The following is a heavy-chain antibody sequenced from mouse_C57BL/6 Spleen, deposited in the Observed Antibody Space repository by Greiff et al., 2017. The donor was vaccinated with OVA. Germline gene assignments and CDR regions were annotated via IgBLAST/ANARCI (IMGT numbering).Heavy chain of an antibody. CDR2: ILPGSGST. V-gene: IGHV1-9*01. J-gene: IGHJ3*01. CDR1: GYTFTGYW. Sequence: QVQLQQSGAELMKPGASVKLSCKATGYTFTGYWIEWVKQRPGHGLEWIGEILPGSGSTNYNEKFKGKATFTADTSSNTAYMQLSSLTTEDSAIYSCARGGDSGGYDYGAWFAYWGQGTLVTVSA. D-gene: IGHD2-4*01. CDR3: ARGGDSGGYDYGAWFAY.